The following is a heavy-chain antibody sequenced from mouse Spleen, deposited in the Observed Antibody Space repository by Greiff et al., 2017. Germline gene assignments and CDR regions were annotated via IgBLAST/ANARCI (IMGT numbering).Heavy chain of an antibody. Sequence: EVQLMESGAGLVKPGGSLKLSCAASGFTFSSYTMSWVRQTPGKRLEWVATISSGGGNTYYPDSVKGRFTFSRDNARNTLYLQMSSLRSEETAMYYCARHRRGYAMDYWGQGTSVTVSS. CDR1: GFTFSSYT. V-gene: IGHV5-9*04. J-gene: IGHJ4*01. CDR3: ARHRRGYAMDY. CDR2: ISSGGGNT.